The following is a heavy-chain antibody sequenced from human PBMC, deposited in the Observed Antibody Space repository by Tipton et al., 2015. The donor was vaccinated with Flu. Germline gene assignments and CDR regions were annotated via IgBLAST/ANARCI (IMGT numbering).Heavy chain of an antibody. CDR1: GFTFSSYW. D-gene: IGHD6-13*01. V-gene: IGHV3-7*03. CDR2: IKQDGSEK. CDR3: AKGHSGYSSSWYGDY. Sequence: LRLSCAASGFTFSSYWMGWVRQAPGKGLEWVANIKQDGSEKYYVDSVKGRFTISRDNAKNSLYLQMNSLRAEDTALYYCAKGHSGYSSSWYGDYWGQGTLVTVSA. J-gene: IGHJ4*02.